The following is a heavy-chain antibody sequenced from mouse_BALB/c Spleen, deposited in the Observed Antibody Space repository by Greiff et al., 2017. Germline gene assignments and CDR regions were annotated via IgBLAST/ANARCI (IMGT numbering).Heavy chain of an antibody. CDR2: IWGGGST. Sequence: VKLMESGPGLVAPSQSLSITCTVSGFSLSRYSVHWVRQPPGKGLEWLGMIWGGGSTDYNSALKSRLSISKDNSKSQVFLKMNSLQTDDTAMYYCARNSLYGSSPWYFDVWGAGTTVTVSS. CDR1: GFSLSRYS. V-gene: IGHV2-6-4*01. J-gene: IGHJ1*01. D-gene: IGHD1-1*01. CDR3: ARNSLYGSSPWYFDV.